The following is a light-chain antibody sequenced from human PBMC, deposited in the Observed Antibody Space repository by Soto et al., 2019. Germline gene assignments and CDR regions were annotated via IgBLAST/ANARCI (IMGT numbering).Light chain of an antibody. J-gene: IGKJ1*01. Sequence: DIQLTQSPSFLSASVGDRVTITCRASQGISSWLAWYQQKPGKAPKLLIYDASALESGVPSRFSGGGSGTEFTLTISSLQPDDFATYYCQQYNSHWTFGQGTKVDI. CDR3: QQYNSHWT. CDR2: DAS. CDR1: QGISSW. V-gene: IGKV1-5*01.